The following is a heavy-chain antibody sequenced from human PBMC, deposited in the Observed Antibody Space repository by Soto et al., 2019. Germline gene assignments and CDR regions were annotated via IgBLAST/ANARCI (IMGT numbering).Heavy chain of an antibody. Sequence: QVQLVQSGAEVKKPGSSVKVSCKASGGTFSSYAISWVRQAPGQGLEWMGGIIPIFGTANYAQKFQGRVTIPADEATSTGSQEVSNRRSEDKAGYYCSRGIREASGYPDYYYYGMDVWGQGTTVTVSS. CDR1: GGTFSSYA. J-gene: IGHJ6*02. CDR2: IIPIFGTA. CDR3: SRGIREASGYPDYYYYGMDV. V-gene: IGHV1-69*01. D-gene: IGHD3-3*01.